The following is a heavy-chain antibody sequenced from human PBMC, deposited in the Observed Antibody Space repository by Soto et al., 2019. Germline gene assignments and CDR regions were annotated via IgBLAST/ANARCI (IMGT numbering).Heavy chain of an antibody. D-gene: IGHD3-3*01. CDR1: GYTFTGYY. Sequence: ASVKVSCKASGYTFTGYYMHWVRQAPGQGLEWMGWINPNSGGTNYAQKFQGRVTMTRDTSISTAYMELSRLRSDDTAVYYCAKTYYDFWSGYFTYQPDPVGVDYWGQGTLVTVSS. V-gene: IGHV1-2*02. J-gene: IGHJ4*02. CDR3: AKTYYDFWSGYFTYQPDPVGVDY. CDR2: INPNSGGT.